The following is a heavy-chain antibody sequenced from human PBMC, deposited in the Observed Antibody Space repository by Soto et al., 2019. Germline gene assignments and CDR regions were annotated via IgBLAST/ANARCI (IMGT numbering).Heavy chain of an antibody. CDR3: ARDRYYDYVWGSYRYEYYFDY. D-gene: IGHD3-16*02. CDR2: ISAYNGNT. CDR1: GYTFTSYG. V-gene: IGHV1-18*01. Sequence: QVQLVQSGAEVKKPGASVKVSCKASGYTFTSYGISWVRQAPGQGLEWMGWISAYNGNTNYAQKLQGRVTMTTDTSTSTAYIELRSVSSDDTAVYYCARDRYYDYVWGSYRYEYYFDYWGQGTLVTVSS. J-gene: IGHJ4*02.